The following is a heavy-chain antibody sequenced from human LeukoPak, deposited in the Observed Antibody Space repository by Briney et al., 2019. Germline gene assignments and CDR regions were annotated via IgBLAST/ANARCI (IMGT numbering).Heavy chain of an antibody. CDR2: ISAYNGNT. J-gene: IGHJ5*02. CDR3: ARQGGYCSGGSCYLNWFDP. Sequence: ASVKVSCKASGYTFTSYGISWVRQAPGQGLERMGWISAYNGNTNYAQKLQGRVTMTPDTSTSTAYMELRSLRSDDTAVYYCARQGGYCSGGSCYLNWFDPWGQGTLVTVSS. D-gene: IGHD2-15*01. V-gene: IGHV1-18*01. CDR1: GYTFTSYG.